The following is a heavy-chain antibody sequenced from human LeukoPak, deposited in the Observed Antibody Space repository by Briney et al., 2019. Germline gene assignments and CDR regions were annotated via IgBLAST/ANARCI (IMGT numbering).Heavy chain of an antibody. CDR1: GFTFSSYG. J-gene: IGHJ4*02. Sequence: PGGSLRLSCAASGFTFSSYGMHWVRQAPGKGLGWVAVIWYDGSNKYYADSVKGRFTNSTDNSRITLYLQINSLRAEDTAVYYCARDILWFGESSPDYWGQGTLVTVSS. CDR3: ARDILWFGESSPDY. D-gene: IGHD3-10*01. CDR2: IWYDGSNK. V-gene: IGHV3-33*01.